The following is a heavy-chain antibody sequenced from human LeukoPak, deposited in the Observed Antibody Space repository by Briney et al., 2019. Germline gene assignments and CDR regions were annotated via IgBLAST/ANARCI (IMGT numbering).Heavy chain of an antibody. CDR2: ISSSSSYI. CDR3: ARDRYCSSTSCYEDYGMDV. Sequence: GGSPRLSCAASGFTFSSYSMNWDRQAPGKGLEWVSSISSSSSYIYYADSVKGRFTISRDNAKNSLYLQMNSLRAEDTAVYYCARDRYCSSTSCYEDYGMDVWGQGTTVTVSS. CDR1: GFTFSSYS. V-gene: IGHV3-21*01. J-gene: IGHJ6*02. D-gene: IGHD2-2*01.